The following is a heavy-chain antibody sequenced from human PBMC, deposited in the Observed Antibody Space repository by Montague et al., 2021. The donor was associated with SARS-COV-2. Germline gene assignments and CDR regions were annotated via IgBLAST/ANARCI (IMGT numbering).Heavy chain of an antibody. CDR1: GGSISSSSYY. D-gene: IGHD3-22*01. J-gene: IGHJ3*02. Sequence: SETLSLTCTVSGGSISSSSYYWGWIRQPPGNLLEWIGSIYYSGSTYYNPSLKSRVTISVDTSKNQFSLKLSSVAAADTAVYYCASPTYYYDSSGSDAFDIWGQGTMVTVSS. CDR3: ASPTYYYDSSGSDAFDI. V-gene: IGHV4-39*01. CDR2: IYYSGST.